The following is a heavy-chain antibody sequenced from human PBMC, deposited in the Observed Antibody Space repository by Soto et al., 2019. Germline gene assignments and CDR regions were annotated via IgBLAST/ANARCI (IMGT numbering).Heavy chain of an antibody. V-gene: IGHV1-69*06. J-gene: IGHJ4*02. D-gene: IGHD3-22*01. CDR2: LIPLYDTA. CDR3: ARDYYHDTSAYSYTGGFDS. CDR1: GGTFTNYI. Sequence: HVQLVQSGPEVKKTGSSVKVSCKAPGGTFTNYIISWVPQAPGQGLEWMGGLIPLYDTADYAQKFQGRVTITADKSTSTAYMELTGLRSEDTAVYYWARDYYHDTSAYSYTGGFDSWGQGTLVTVSS.